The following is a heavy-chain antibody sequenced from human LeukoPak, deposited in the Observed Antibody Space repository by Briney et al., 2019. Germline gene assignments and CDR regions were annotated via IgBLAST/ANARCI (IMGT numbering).Heavy chain of an antibody. CDR3: ARANFPYYYDSNGLNAFNI. D-gene: IGHD3-22*01. Sequence: ASVKVSCKASGYTFTSYGISWVRQAPGQGLEWMGWINPNSGGTNYAQKFQGRVPMTRDTSISTAYIELSRLRSDDTAVYYCARANFPYYYDSNGLNAFNIWGQGTMVTVSS. CDR1: GYTFTSYG. V-gene: IGHV1-2*02. CDR2: INPNSGGT. J-gene: IGHJ3*02.